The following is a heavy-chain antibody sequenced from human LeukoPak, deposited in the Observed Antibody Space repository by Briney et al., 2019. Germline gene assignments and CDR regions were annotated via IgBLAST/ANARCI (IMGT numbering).Heavy chain of an antibody. D-gene: IGHD3-10*01. CDR1: GFTFSSYA. CDR3: ARDAVTMVRASAYDAFDI. J-gene: IGHJ3*02. Sequence: GGSLRLSCAASGFTFSSYAMSWVRQAPGKGLEWVSAISGSGLSTYYADSVKGRFSISIDNSKNTLYLQMNSLRAEDTAVYYCARDAVTMVRASAYDAFDIWGQGTMVTVSS. V-gene: IGHV3-23*01. CDR2: ISGSGLST.